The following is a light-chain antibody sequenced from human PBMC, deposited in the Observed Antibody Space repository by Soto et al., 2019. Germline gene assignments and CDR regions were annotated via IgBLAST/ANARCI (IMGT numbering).Light chain of an antibody. CDR1: SSNIGAGYD. Sequence: QSVLTQPPSVSGAPGQRVTISCTGRSSNIGAGYDVHWYQQLPGTAPKLLIYGNSNRPSGVPDRFSGSKSGTSASLAITGVQAEDKADNYGQSYDSSLSGLVFGTGTKVTVL. V-gene: IGLV1-40*01. CDR3: QSYDSSLSGLV. J-gene: IGLJ1*01. CDR2: GNS.